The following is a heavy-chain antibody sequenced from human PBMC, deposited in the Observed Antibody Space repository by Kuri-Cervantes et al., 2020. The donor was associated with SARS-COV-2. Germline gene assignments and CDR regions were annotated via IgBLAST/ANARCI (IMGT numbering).Heavy chain of an antibody. V-gene: IGHV3-23*01. J-gene: IGHJ4*02. CDR1: GFTFSSYA. D-gene: IGHD3-3*01. Sequence: GESLKISCAASGFTFSSYAMSWVRQAPGKGLEWVSAISGSGGSTYYADSVKGRFTISRDNSKNTLYLQMNSLRAEDTAVYYCAKGPDFWSGYRFDYWGQGTLVTVSS. CDR2: ISGSGGST. CDR3: AKGPDFWSGYRFDY.